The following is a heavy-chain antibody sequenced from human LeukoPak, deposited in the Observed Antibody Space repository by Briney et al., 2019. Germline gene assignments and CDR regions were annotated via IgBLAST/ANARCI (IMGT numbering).Heavy chain of an antibody. Sequence: GGSLRLSCAASGFTFSDYWMHWVRQAPGKGLVWVSRIKNDESSTMYADSVKGRFTTTRDNAKNTLYLQMNSLRAEDTAVYYCARDPICSGGSCYSVPDYYYGMDVWGQGTTVTVSS. CDR3: ARDPICSGGSCYSVPDYYYGMDV. J-gene: IGHJ6*02. V-gene: IGHV3-74*03. D-gene: IGHD2-15*01. CDR1: GFTFSDYW. CDR2: IKNDESST.